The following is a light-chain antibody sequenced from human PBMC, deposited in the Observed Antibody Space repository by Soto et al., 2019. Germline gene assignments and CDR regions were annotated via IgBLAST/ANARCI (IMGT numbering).Light chain of an antibody. CDR1: QSVSSSY. J-gene: IGKJ2*01. CDR2: GAS. Sequence: EIVLTQSPGTLSLSPGERATLSCRASQSVSSSYLAGYQQKPGQAPRLLIYGASSRATGIPDRFSGSGSGTDLTITISRLEPEDFAVYYCQQYGSSPYTFGQGTKLEIK. CDR3: QQYGSSPYT. V-gene: IGKV3-20*01.